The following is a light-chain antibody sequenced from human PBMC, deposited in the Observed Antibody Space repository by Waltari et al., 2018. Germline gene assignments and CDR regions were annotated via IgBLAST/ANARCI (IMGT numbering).Light chain of an antibody. CDR2: EIS. CDR3: CSFAGYGIYV. CDR1: NSNVDILHL. Sequence: QSALTQPASVSVSPGQSITISCTAVNSNVDILHLVSWYQHHPGRNTRLLLYEISQRPPAISNRFSGSKSGYTASLPFSGLQPEDESDYFVCSFAGYGIYVFGSGTQVSVL. J-gene: IGLJ1*01. V-gene: IGLV2-23*02.